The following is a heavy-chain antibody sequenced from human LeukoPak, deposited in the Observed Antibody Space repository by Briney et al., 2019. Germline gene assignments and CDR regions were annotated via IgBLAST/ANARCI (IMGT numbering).Heavy chain of an antibody. Sequence: GGSLRLSCAASGFTFSSYGMHWFRQAPGKGLEWVAFILYDGSNKYYSDSVKGRFAISRDNSKNTLYLQMNSLRAEDTAVYYCAKDREGLCDYWGQGTLVTVSS. D-gene: IGHD1-26*01. CDR2: ILYDGSNK. CDR3: AKDREGLCDY. CDR1: GFTFSSYG. J-gene: IGHJ4*02. V-gene: IGHV3-30*18.